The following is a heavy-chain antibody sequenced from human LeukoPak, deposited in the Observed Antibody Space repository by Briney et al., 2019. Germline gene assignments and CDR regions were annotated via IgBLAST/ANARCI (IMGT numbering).Heavy chain of an antibody. CDR2: IIPDGSAK. CDR1: GFTFSNCW. CDR3: ADVDASA. J-gene: IGHJ5*02. D-gene: IGHD2-15*01. V-gene: IGHV3-7*01. Sequence: GGSLRLSCAASGFTFSNCWMSWVRQAPGKGLEWVASIIPDGSAKFYVDSVKGRFTISRDNAKSSLYLQVNSLRVEDTAVYYCADVDASAWGQGSLVTVSS.